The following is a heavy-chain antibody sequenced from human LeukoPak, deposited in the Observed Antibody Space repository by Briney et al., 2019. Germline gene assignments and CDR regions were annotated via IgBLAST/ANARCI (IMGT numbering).Heavy chain of an antibody. J-gene: IGHJ4*02. Sequence: SETLSLTCAVYGGSFGGYYWSWIRQPPGKGLEWIGEINHSGSTNYNPSLKSRVTISVDTSKNQFSLKLISVTAADTGVYYCAWGYSANGRRGAAAVYWGQGTLVTVSS. CDR1: GGSFGGYY. V-gene: IGHV4-34*01. D-gene: IGHD6-13*01. CDR2: INHSGST. CDR3: AWGYSANGRRGAAAVY.